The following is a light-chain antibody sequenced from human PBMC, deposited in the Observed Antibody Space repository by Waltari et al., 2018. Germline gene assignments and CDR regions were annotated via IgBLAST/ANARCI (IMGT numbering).Light chain of an antibody. CDR2: DAS. Sequence: EIVLTQSPATLSLSPGERATLSCRASQSASSYLAWYQQKPGQAPRLLIYDASYGATGIPARFSGSGSGTDFTLTISSLEPEDFAVYYCQQRSSWPLTFGGGTKVEI. CDR3: QQRSSWPLT. J-gene: IGKJ4*01. V-gene: IGKV3-11*01. CDR1: QSASSY.